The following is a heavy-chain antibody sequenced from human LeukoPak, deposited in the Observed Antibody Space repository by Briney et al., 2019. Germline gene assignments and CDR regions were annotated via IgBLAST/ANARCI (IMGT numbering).Heavy chain of an antibody. CDR3: ARGNDSGTYYGDAFDI. CDR2: INWNGGST. CDR1: GFTFDDYG. Sequence: PGGSPRLSCAASGFTFDDYGMSWVRQAPGKGLEWVSGINWNGGSTGYADSVKGRFTISRDNGRNSLYLQMNSLRADDTAVYHCARGNDSGTYYGDAFDIWGQGTMVTVSS. J-gene: IGHJ3*02. V-gene: IGHV3-20*01. D-gene: IGHD1-26*01.